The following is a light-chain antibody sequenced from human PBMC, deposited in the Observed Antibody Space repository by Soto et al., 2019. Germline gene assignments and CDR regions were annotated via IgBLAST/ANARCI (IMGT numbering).Light chain of an antibody. CDR3: SSYTSSSPYV. V-gene: IGLV2-14*01. Sequence: QSALTQPASVSGSPGQSITISCTGTSSDVGGYNYVSWDQQHPGKAPKLMIYEVSNRPSGVSNRFSGSKSGNTASLTISGLQAEDEADYYCSSYTSSSPYVFGTGTTVTVL. CDR2: EVS. J-gene: IGLJ1*01. CDR1: SSDVGGYNY.